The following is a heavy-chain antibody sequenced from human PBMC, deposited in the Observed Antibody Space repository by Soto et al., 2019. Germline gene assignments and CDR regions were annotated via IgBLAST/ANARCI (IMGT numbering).Heavy chain of an antibody. CDR2: INPSGGST. D-gene: IGHD5-18*01. CDR3: ARDLGGGYSYGRTEYFQH. Sequence: ASVKVSCKASGYTFTSYYMHWVRQAPGQGLEWMGIINPSGGSTSYAQKYQGRVTMNRDTSTSTINMKMSSLRTEDTAVYYCARDLGGGYSYGRTEYFQHWGQ. J-gene: IGHJ1*01. V-gene: IGHV1-46*03. CDR1: GYTFTSYY.